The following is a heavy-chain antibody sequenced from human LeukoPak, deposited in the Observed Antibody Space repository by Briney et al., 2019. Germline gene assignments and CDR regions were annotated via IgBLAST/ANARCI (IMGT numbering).Heavy chain of an antibody. CDR1: GGSISGRY. Sequence: SETLSLTCTVSGGSISGRYWGWIRQPPGKGLEWIGYINYSGSTDYNPSLKSRVTISLDTSKNQFSLKLSSVTAADTAVYYCARDAGGGPFFDYWGQGTLATVSS. J-gene: IGHJ4*02. V-gene: IGHV4-59*11. CDR2: INYSGST. D-gene: IGHD2-15*01. CDR3: ARDAGGGPFFDY.